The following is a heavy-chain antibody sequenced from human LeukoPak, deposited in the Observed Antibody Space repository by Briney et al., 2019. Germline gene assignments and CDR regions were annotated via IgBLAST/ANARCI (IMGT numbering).Heavy chain of an antibody. CDR3: TTPPDV. CDR1: GFMFSDSA. V-gene: IGHV3-73*01. CDR2: IRSKSNTYAT. Sequence: PGGSLRLSCAASGFMFSDSAIHWVRQASGRGLEWVGRIRSKSNTYATAYAESVKGRLTISRDDSKNTAYLQMNSLRIEDTAVYYCTTPPDVWGKGTSVIVSS. J-gene: IGHJ6*04.